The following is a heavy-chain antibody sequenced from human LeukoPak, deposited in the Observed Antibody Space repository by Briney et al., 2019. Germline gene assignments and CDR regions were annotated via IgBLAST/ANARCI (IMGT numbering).Heavy chain of an antibody. V-gene: IGHV3-30-3*01. CDR2: ISYDGSNK. CDR3: ARDGGATPGAYYYYGMDV. J-gene: IGHJ6*02. CDR1: GFTFSSYA. D-gene: IGHD1-26*01. Sequence: PGGSLRLSCAASGFTFSSYAMHWVRQAPGKGLEWVAVISYDGSNKYYADSVKGRFTISRDNSKNTLYLQMNSLRSEDTAVYYCARDGGATPGAYYYYGMDVWGQGTTVTVSS.